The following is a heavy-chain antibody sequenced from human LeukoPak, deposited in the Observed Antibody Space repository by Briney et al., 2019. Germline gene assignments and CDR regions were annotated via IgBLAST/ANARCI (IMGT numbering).Heavy chain of an antibody. CDR1: GGSISSSSYY. CDR2: TYYSGST. Sequence: SETLSLTCTVSGGSISSSSYYWGWIRQPPGKGLEWIGSTYYSGSTYYNPSLKSRVTISVDTSKNQFSLKLSSVTAADTAVYYCARIQVVTAYYYYYGMDVWGQGTTVTVSS. D-gene: IGHD2-21*02. V-gene: IGHV4-39*01. CDR3: ARIQVVTAYYYYYGMDV. J-gene: IGHJ6*02.